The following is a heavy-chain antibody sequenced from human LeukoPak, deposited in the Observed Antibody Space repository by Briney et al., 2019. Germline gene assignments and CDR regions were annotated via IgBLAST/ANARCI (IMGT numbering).Heavy chain of an antibody. CDR1: GYSFTSYW. V-gene: IGHV5-51*01. CDR3: ARRGSSGWSRGPYFDY. D-gene: IGHD6-19*01. J-gene: IGHJ4*02. CDR2: IYPGDSDT. Sequence: GESLKISCKGSGYSFTSYWIGWVRQMPGKGLEWMGIIYPGDSDTRYSPSFQGQVTTSADKSISIAYLQWSSLKASDTAIYYCARRGSSGWSRGPYFDYWGQGTLVTVSS.